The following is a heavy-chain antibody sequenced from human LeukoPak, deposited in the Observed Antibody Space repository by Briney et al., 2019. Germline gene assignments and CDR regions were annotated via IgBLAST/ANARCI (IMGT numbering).Heavy chain of an antibody. J-gene: IGHJ5*02. Sequence: GGSLRLSCAASGFNLRDYWMHWVRQAPGKGLVWVSRLGTDGTYTNYADSVTGRFTISRDNAKNTLYLQMDSLRAEDTSFYYCVRDPSNSGNWYDLWGQGTLVTVSS. D-gene: IGHD4-11*01. CDR3: VRDPSNSGNWYDL. V-gene: IGHV3-74*01. CDR2: LGTDGTYT. CDR1: GFNLRDYW.